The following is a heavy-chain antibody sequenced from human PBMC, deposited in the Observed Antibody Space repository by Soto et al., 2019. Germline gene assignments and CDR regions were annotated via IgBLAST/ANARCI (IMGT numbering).Heavy chain of an antibody. Sequence: ASVKVSCKASGYTITSYGISCVRQAPGQGLEWMGWISAYNGNTNYAQKLQGRATMTTDTSTSTAYMELRSLRSDDTAVYYCARANNQWPVHWFDPWGQGTLVTVSS. J-gene: IGHJ5*02. CDR2: ISAYNGNT. CDR3: ARANNQWPVHWFDP. D-gene: IGHD6-19*01. CDR1: GYTITSYG. V-gene: IGHV1-18*01.